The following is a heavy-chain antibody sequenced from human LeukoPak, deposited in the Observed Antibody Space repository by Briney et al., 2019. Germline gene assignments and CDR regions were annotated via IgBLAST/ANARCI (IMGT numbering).Heavy chain of an antibody. CDR2: IYYSGIT. Sequence: SETLSLTCTVSGGSISSSNSYWVWIRQPPGKGLEWIGSIYYSGITHYNSSLKSRVTMSVDTSKNQFSLKLSSVTAADTAVYYCTGNYYGSGSYADFDYWGQGTLVTVSS. CDR1: GGSISSSNSY. D-gene: IGHD3-10*01. V-gene: IGHV4-39*07. J-gene: IGHJ4*02. CDR3: TGNYYGSGSYADFDY.